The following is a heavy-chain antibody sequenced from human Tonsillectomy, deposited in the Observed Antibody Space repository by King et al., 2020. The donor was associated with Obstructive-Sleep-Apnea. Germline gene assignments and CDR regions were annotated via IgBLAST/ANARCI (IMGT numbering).Heavy chain of an antibody. CDR3: ATRDVHRVMVAFDY. J-gene: IGHJ4*02. Sequence: QLQESGPGLVKPSQTLFLTCTVSGGSISRGGYYWSWIRQPPGKGLEGIGYIFYNGNTYFTPSLKSRVNMAVETSKNQFSLKLSSVTAAETAVYYCATRDVHRVMVAFDYWGQGTLVTVSS. V-gene: IGHV4-31*03. CDR1: GGSISRGGYY. D-gene: IGHD5-18*01. CDR2: IFYNGNT.